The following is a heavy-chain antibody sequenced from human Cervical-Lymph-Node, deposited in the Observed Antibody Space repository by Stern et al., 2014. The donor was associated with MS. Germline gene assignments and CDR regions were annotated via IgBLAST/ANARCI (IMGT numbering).Heavy chain of an antibody. D-gene: IGHD3-10*01. CDR2: IRAYNGNT. CDR3: ARDIRKGNYYYYGMDV. V-gene: IGHV1-18*01. Sequence: VQLVESGAEVKKPVASVKVSCKASGYTFTSYGISWVRQAPVQGLEGMGWIRAYNGNTNYAQKLQGIVTMTTDTSTSTAYMELRSLRSDATAVYYCARDIRKGNYYYYGMDVWGQGTTVTVAS. J-gene: IGHJ6*02. CDR1: GYTFTSYG.